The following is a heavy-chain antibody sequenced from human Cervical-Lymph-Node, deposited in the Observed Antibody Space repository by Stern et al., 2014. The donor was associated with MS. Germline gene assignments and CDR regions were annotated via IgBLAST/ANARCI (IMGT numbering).Heavy chain of an antibody. CDR2: IDRDGSEI. Sequence: EVHLVESGGGLVRPGGSLRLSCAASGFNFRNYWRSWVRQAPGKVLEWVGHIDRDGSEINYADSVKGRFTISRDNAKNSLYLEMNSLRDEDTAVYYCVREDSDFDYWGQGTLVAVSS. CDR3: VREDSDFDY. CDR1: GFNFRNYW. J-gene: IGHJ4*02. V-gene: IGHV3-7*01.